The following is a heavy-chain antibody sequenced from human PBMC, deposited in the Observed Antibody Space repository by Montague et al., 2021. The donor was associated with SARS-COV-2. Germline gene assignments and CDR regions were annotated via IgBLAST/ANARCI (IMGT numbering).Heavy chain of an antibody. CDR2: ISTSAYTT. D-gene: IGHD3-16*02. CDR1: GFTFSNYD. Sequence: SLRLSCAASGFTFSNYDMNWVRQAPGKGPEWISYISTSAYTTSYAGSAKGRFTISRDNGKNSQYLQMNSLRVEDTAVYYCTRDYRSIVGDGLDIWGQGTKVTVSS. J-gene: IGHJ3*02. V-gene: IGHV3-48*03. CDR3: TRDYRSIVGDGLDI.